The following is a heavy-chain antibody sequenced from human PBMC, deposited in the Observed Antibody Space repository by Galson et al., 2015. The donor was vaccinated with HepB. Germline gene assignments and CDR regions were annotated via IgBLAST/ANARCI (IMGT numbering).Heavy chain of an antibody. D-gene: IGHD2/OR15-2a*01. Sequence: SVKVSCKASGYTFTHYGISWVRQAPGQGLEWMGWLSLYNGNTNYAQKFQGRVTMTADTSTSTAYMELRSLRSDDTAVYYCARVGYGVNILGNWGQGTMVTVSS. V-gene: IGHV1-18*01. CDR3: ARVGYGVNILGN. CDR1: GYTFTHYG. CDR2: LSLYNGNT. J-gene: IGHJ3*01.